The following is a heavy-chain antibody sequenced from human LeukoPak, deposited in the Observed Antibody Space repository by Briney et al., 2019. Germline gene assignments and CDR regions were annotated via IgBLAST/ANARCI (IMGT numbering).Heavy chain of an antibody. J-gene: IGHJ4*02. CDR3: ARHHGSGSPLVDY. Sequence: SETLSLTCTVSGGSINSDAYFWGWIRQSPGKGLEWIAKYFRSETAYYNPSLKSRVTISMDTSKNQFSLNLNSVTAADTAVYYCARHHGSGSPLVDYWGQGTLVTVSS. V-gene: IGHV4-39*01. CDR1: GGSINSDAYF. D-gene: IGHD3-10*01. CDR2: YFRSETA.